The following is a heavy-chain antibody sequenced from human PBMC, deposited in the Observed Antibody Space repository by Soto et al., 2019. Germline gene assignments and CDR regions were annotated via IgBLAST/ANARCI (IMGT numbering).Heavy chain of an antibody. V-gene: IGHV1-18*04. CDR3: ARDLDPSVSYYTDY. Sequence: QVQLVQSGAEVKKPGASVKVSCKASGYNFMPNGVNWVRQAPGQGLEWMGWISPWKGNTNYAQSFQGRVTMTTDTSTSTAYMELRSLTSDDTAVYYCARDLDPSVSYYTDYWGPGTLVTVSS. D-gene: IGHD2-2*03. CDR2: ISPWKGNT. J-gene: IGHJ4*02. CDR1: GYNFMPNG.